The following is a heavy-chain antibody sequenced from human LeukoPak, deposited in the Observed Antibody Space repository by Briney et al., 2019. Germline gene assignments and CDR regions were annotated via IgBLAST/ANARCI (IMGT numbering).Heavy chain of an antibody. D-gene: IGHD1-7*01. CDR2: ISGSGGST. V-gene: IGHV3-23*01. Sequence: GGSLRLSSAVSGFTFSSYAISWVRQAPGKGLEWVSGISGSGGSTVYADSVRGRFTISRDNSKNTLYLQMNSLRAEDTAVYYCAERGTQPGFDYWGQGTLVTVSS. CDR3: AERGTQPGFDY. CDR1: GFTFSSYA. J-gene: IGHJ4*02.